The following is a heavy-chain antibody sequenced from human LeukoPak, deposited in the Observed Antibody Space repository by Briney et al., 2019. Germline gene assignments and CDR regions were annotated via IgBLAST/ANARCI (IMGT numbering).Heavy chain of an antibody. CDR2: ISYDGSNK. CDR1: GFTFSSYG. J-gene: IGHJ4*02. D-gene: IGHD3-22*01. Sequence: PGRSLRLSCAASGFTFSSYGMHWVRQAPGKGLEWVAVISYDGSNKYYADSVKGRFTISRDNSKNTLYLQMNSLRAEDTAVYYCAKGPYYYDSSGYYYEPFDYWGQGTLVTVSS. V-gene: IGHV3-30*18. CDR3: AKGPYYYDSSGYYYEPFDY.